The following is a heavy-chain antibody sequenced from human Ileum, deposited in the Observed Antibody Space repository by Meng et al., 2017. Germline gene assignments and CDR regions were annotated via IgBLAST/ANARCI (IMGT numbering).Heavy chain of an antibody. Sequence: QEQLTGTCPGLLMPWGTLVRTCAWSGGSISTSDGWSWVRQPPGKGLEWIGEIHHSGRTNYNPSLKSRVTISVDKSKNQFSLKLNSVTAADTAVYYCAREWSGSYRHFDYWGQGTLVTVSS. D-gene: IGHD1-26*01. CDR1: GGSISTSDG. CDR3: AREWSGSYRHFDY. V-gene: IGHV4-4*02. J-gene: IGHJ4*02. CDR2: IHHSGRT.